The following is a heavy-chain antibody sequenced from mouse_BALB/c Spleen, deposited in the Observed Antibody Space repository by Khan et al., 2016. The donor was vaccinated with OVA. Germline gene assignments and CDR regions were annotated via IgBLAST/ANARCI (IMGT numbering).Heavy chain of an antibody. Sequence: QVQLQQSGPGLVAPSQSLSITCTVSGFSLTNYGVHWVRQPPGKGLEWLGVMWAGGSTNYNSALMSRLSITKDNSKSKIFLKVSSLQTDDTAIYYCARPYYGSAWFAYWGQGTLVTGSA. J-gene: IGHJ3*01. D-gene: IGHD1-1*01. CDR1: GFSLTNYG. CDR2: MWAGGST. CDR3: ARPYYGSAWFAY. V-gene: IGHV2-9*02.